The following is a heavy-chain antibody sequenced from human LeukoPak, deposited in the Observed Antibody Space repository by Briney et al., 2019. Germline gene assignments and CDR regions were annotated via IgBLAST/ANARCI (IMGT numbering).Heavy chain of an antibody. D-gene: IGHD3-10*01. Sequence: SETLSLTCAVYGGSFSGYYWSWIRQPPGKGLEWIGEINHSGSTNYNPSLKSRVTISVDTYKNQFSLKLSSVTAADTAVYYCARGRGAMVRGVLDYWGQGTLVTVSS. J-gene: IGHJ4*02. CDR2: INHSGST. CDR1: GGSFSGYY. V-gene: IGHV4-34*01. CDR3: ARGRGAMVRGVLDY.